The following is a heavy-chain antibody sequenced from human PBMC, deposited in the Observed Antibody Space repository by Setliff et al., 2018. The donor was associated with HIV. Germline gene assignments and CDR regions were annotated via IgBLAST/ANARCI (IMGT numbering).Heavy chain of an antibody. D-gene: IGHD2-15*01. V-gene: IGHV4-59*12. J-gene: IGHJ3*02. Sequence: PSETLSLTCTVSGDSISSYFWSWIRQSPGKGLEWIGYIYNSASTSYNPSLKSRVTMSVDTSKNQFSLKLSSVTAADSAVYYCARESSRVPWSPDAFDIWGQGTRVTVS. CDR3: ARESSRVPWSPDAFDI. CDR2: IYNSAST. CDR1: GDSISSYF.